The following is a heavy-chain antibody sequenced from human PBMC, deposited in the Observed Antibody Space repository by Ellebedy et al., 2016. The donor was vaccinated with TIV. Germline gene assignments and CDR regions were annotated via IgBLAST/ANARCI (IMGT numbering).Heavy chain of an antibody. CDR1: GFTFDDYA. V-gene: IGHV3-9*01. J-gene: IGHJ3*02. D-gene: IGHD1-1*01. Sequence: SLKISCAASGFTFDDYAMHWVRQAPGKGLEWVSGISWNSGSIGYADSVKGRFTISRDNSKNTLYLQMNSLRAEDTAVYYCARARLRVTYKLVDAFDIWGQGTMVTVSS. CDR3: ARARLRVTYKLVDAFDI. CDR2: ISWNSGSI.